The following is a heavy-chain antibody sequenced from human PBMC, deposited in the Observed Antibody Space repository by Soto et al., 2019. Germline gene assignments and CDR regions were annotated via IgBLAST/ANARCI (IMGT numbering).Heavy chain of an antibody. CDR2: IYHSGST. CDR3: AREGDYYDSSGYFVY. Sequence: PSETLSLTCAVSGGSISSGGYSWSWIRQPPGKGLEWIGYIYHSGSTHYNPSLKSRVTISVDRSKNQFSLKLSSVTAADTAVYYCAREGDYYDSSGYFVYWGQGTLVTVSS. D-gene: IGHD3-22*01. CDR1: GGSISSGGYS. J-gene: IGHJ4*02. V-gene: IGHV4-30-2*01.